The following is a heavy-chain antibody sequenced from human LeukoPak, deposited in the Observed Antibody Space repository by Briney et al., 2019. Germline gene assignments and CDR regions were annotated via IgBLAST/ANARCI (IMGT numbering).Heavy chain of an antibody. V-gene: IGHV3-7*03. J-gene: IGHJ4*02. Sequence: PGGSLRLSCAASGFTFSNYWMSWVRQTPGKGLEWVADIKQDGSEKNYVDSVKGRFTISRDNAKNSLYLQMNSLRAEDTAVYYCARLRRSIAVAGNCLGYWGQGTLVTVSS. D-gene: IGHD6-19*01. CDR3: ARLRRSIAVAGNCLGY. CDR2: IKQDGSEK. CDR1: GFTFSNYW.